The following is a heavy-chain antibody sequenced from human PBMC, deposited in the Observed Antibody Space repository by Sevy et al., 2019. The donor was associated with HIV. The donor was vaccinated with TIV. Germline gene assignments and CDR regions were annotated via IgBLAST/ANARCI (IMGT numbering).Heavy chain of an antibody. Sequence: ASVKVSCKASGGTFSSYAISWVRQAPGQGLEWMGGIILIFGTANYAQTFQGRVTITADESTSTAYMELSSLRSEDTAVYYCARAYYDSSGYYSIFDYWGQGTLVTVSS. CDR3: ARAYYDSSGYYSIFDY. J-gene: IGHJ4*02. CDR1: GGTFSSYA. V-gene: IGHV1-69*13. D-gene: IGHD3-22*01. CDR2: IILIFGTA.